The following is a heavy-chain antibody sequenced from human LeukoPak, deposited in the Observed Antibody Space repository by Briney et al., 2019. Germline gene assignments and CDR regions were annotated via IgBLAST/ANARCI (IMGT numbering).Heavy chain of an antibody. Sequence: PSETLSLTCTVSGGPISSYYWSWIRQPPGKGLEWIGYIYYSGSTNYNPSLKSRVTISVDTSKNQFSLKLSSVTAADTAVYYCARLAAAGKDGFDYWGQGTLVTVSS. CDR1: GGPISSYY. CDR2: IYYSGST. CDR3: ARLAAAGKDGFDY. J-gene: IGHJ4*02. D-gene: IGHD6-13*01. V-gene: IGHV4-59*01.